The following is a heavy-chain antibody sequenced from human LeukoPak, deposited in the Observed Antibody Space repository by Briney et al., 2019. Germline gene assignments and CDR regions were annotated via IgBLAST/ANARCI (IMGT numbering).Heavy chain of an antibody. D-gene: IGHD3-10*01. CDR3: ARDHRGFPDAFDI. CDR2: ISAYNGNT. Sequence: GASVKVSCKASGYTFTSYGISWVRQAPGQGLEWMGWISAYNGNTNYAQKLQGRVTMTTDTSTSTAYVELRSLRSDDTAVYYCARDHRGFPDAFDIWGQGTMVTVSS. J-gene: IGHJ3*02. CDR1: GYTFTSYG. V-gene: IGHV1-18*01.